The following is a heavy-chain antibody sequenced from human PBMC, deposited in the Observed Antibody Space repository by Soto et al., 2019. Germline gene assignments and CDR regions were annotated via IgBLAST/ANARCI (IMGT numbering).Heavy chain of an antibody. CDR3: AKGVLTLHYYYYMDV. Sequence: GGPLRLSCAASGFTFDDYAMHWVRQAPGKGLEWVSGTSWNSGSIGYADSVKGRFTISRDNAKNSLYLQMNSLRAEDTALYYCAKGVLTLHYYYYMDVCGEGTTVTVSS. CDR2: TSWNSGSI. V-gene: IGHV3-9*01. CDR1: GFTFDDYA. J-gene: IGHJ6*03.